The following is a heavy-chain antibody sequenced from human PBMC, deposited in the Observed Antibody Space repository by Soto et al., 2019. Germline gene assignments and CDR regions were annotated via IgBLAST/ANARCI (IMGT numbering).Heavy chain of an antibody. CDR1: GFTLTTYT. J-gene: IGHJ4*02. Sequence: WGSLRLSCAASGFTLTTYTMNWVRQAPGMGLEWVSSINGRGNYKYYTDSVEGRFTISRDNAQNSLYLQMNSLRAEDTAVYYCAREDGVVGATSAFDYWGQGTLVIVYS. CDR2: INGRGNYK. V-gene: IGHV3-21*01. D-gene: IGHD1-26*01. CDR3: AREDGVVGATSAFDY.